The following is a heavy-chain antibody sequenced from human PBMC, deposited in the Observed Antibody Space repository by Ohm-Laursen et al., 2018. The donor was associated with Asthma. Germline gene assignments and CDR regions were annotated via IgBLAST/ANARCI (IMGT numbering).Heavy chain of an antibody. V-gene: IGHV3-21*04. CDR3: GRVYSSSWDP. J-gene: IGHJ5*02. D-gene: IGHD6-13*01. CDR1: GYTFSRYS. Sequence: SLRLSCAASGYTFSRYSIHWVRQVPGKGLEWVASISTASTFIYYADSVRGRFTTSRDNAKNSVYLQMNSLRADDTAVYYCGRVYSSSWDPRGQGTLVTVSS. CDR2: ISTASTFI.